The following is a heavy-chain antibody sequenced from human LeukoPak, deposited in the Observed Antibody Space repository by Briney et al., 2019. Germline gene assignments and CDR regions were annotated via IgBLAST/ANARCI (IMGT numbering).Heavy chain of an antibody. Sequence: ASVKVSCKASGYTFTGYYMHWVRQAPGQGLEWMGWINPNSGGTNYAQKFQGRVTMTRDTSISTAYMELSRLRSDDTAVYYCAREAQPFDYGDPGDYWGQGTLVTVSS. J-gene: IGHJ4*02. CDR3: AREAQPFDYGDPGDY. CDR1: GYTFTGYY. CDR2: INPNSGGT. V-gene: IGHV1-2*02. D-gene: IGHD4-17*01.